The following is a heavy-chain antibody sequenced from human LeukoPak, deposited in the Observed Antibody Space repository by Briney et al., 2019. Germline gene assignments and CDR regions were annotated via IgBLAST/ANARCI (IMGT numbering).Heavy chain of an antibody. V-gene: IGHV1-69*05. CDR1: GGTFSSYT. J-gene: IGHJ6*03. D-gene: IGHD2-15*01. CDR2: IIPIFGTA. Sequence: GASVKVSCKASGGTFSSYTISWVRQAPGQGLEWMGGIIPIFGTANYAQKFQGRVTITTDESTSTAYMELSSLRSEDTAVYYCARSHLAAQYYYYYYMDVWGKGTTVTVSS. CDR3: ARSHLAAQYYYYYYMDV.